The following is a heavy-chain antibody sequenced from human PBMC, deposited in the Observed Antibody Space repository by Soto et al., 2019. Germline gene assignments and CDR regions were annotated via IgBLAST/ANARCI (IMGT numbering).Heavy chain of an antibody. D-gene: IGHD4-4*01. Sequence: XGSVRLSCAASVFTFSSYWMSCVRQAPGKGLEWVANIKQDGSEKYYVDSVKGRFTISRDNAKNSLYLQMNSLRAEDTAVYYWASTHAPCVLLTTALDAWGQGTLVTVSS. CDR1: VFTFSSYW. CDR2: IKQDGSEK. J-gene: IGHJ5*01. CDR3: ASTHAPCVLLTTALDA. V-gene: IGHV3-7*03.